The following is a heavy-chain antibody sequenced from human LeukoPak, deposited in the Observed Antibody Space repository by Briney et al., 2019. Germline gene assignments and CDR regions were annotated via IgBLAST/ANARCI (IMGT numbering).Heavy chain of an antibody. Sequence: SETLSLTCTVSGGSISSGGYYWSWIRQHPGKGLEWIGYIYYSGSTYYNPSLKSRVTISVDTSKNQFSLKLSSVTAADTAVYYCARVTGYSGYDYGFFDYWGQGTLVTVSS. CDR3: ARVTGYSGYDYGFFDY. D-gene: IGHD5-12*01. CDR1: GGSISSGGYY. CDR2: IYYSGST. J-gene: IGHJ4*02. V-gene: IGHV4-31*03.